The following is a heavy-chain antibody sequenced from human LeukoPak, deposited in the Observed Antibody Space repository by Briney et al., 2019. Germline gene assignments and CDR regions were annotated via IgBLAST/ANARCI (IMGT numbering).Heavy chain of an antibody. V-gene: IGHV3-48*03. Sequence: PVGCLRLSCAASGFTFSSYEMNWVRQAPGKGLEWVSYISSSGSTIYYADSVKGRFTISRDNAKNSLYLRMNSLRAEDTAVYYCATLAVPPFDYWGQGTLVTVPS. D-gene: IGHD6-19*01. CDR1: GFTFSSYE. J-gene: IGHJ4*02. CDR2: ISSSGSTI. CDR3: ATLAVPPFDY.